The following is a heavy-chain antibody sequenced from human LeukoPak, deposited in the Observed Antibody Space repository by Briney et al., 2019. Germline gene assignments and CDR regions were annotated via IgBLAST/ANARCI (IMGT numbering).Heavy chain of an antibody. V-gene: IGHV4-59*08. J-gene: IGHJ4*02. CDR2: IYYSGST. Sequence: SETLSLTCTVSGGSISSYYWSWIRQPPGKGLEWIGYIYYSGSTNYNPSLKSRVTISVDTSKNQFSLKLSSVTAADTAVYYCARYGVTGTVDYWGQGTLVTVSS. CDR1: GGSISSYY. CDR3: ARYGVTGTVDY. D-gene: IGHD1-20*01.